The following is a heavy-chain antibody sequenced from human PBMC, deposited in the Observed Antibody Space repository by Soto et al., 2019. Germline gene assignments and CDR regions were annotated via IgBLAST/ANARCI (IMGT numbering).Heavy chain of an antibody. D-gene: IGHD2-21*01. CDR3: ARDYLDGMDV. J-gene: IGHJ6*02. Sequence: GGSLRLSCAASGFTFSSYEMNWVRQAPGKGLEWVPYISSSGSTIYYADSVKGRFTISRDNAKNSLYLQMNSLRAEDTAVYYCARDYLDGMDVWGQGTTVTVSS. V-gene: IGHV3-48*03. CDR1: GFTFSSYE. CDR2: ISSSGSTI.